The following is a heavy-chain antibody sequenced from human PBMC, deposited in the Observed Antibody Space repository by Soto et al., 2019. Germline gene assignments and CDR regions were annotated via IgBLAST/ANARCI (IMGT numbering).Heavy chain of an antibody. J-gene: IGHJ4*02. V-gene: IGHV4-39*01. D-gene: IGHD6-13*01. CDR3: ASLQVPGNFDY. CDR2: IYYSGDT. Sequence: KPSETLSLTCTVSGGSIRSSNYYWAWVRQPPGKGLEWIANIYYSGDTYFHPSLRSRLTVSVDTSKNQFSLKLSSLTAADTAMYYCASLQVPGNFDYWGQGTLVTVSS. CDR1: GGSIRSSNYY.